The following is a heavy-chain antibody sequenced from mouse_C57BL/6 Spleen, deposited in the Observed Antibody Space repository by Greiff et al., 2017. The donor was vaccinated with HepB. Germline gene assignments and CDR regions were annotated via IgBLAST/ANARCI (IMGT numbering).Heavy chain of an antibody. V-gene: IGHV2-6*01. D-gene: IGHD2-5*01. CDR2: IWGVGST. J-gene: IGHJ4*01. Sequence: VKLMESGPGLVAPSQSLSISCTVSGFSLTSYGVDWVRQSPGKGLEWLGVIWGVGSTNYNSALKYGLSISKDNSKSQVFLIMNSLQTDDTAIYYCAMYSNYRNAMDYWGQGTSVTVSS. CDR1: GFSLTSYG. CDR3: AMYSNYRNAMDY.